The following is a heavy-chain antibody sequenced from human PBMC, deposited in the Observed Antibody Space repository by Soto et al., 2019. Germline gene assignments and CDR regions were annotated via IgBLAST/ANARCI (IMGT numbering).Heavy chain of an antibody. CDR1: GGTFSNYA. J-gene: IGHJ5*02. V-gene: IGHV1-69*01. D-gene: IGHD5-18*01. CDR2: IIPVFGTV. Sequence: QVRLVQSGAEVKKPGSSVKVSCKASGGTFSNYAITWLRLAPGQGLEWLGGIIPVFGTVNYAQKFQGRVTRTADESTSTAYMELNRLRSEDTAVYYCARDSTYTHSFGNWFEHWGQGTLVIVS. CDR3: ARDSTYTHSFGNWFEH.